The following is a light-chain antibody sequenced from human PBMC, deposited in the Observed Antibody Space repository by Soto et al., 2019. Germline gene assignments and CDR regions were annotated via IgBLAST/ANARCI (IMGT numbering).Light chain of an antibody. CDR1: QGISSY. J-gene: IGKJ2*01. V-gene: IGKV1-8*01. CDR3: QQYNRDAVT. Sequence: AIRMTQSPSSLSASTGDRVTITCRASQGISSYLAWYQQKPGKAPKLLIYAASTLQCGVPSRFSGSGSGTDFTLTISCLQSEDVATYYCQQYNRDAVTFGPGTKLEIK. CDR2: AAS.